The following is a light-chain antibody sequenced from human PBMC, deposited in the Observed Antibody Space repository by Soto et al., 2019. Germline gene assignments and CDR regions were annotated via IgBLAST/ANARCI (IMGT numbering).Light chain of an antibody. V-gene: IGKV3-15*01. CDR2: DAS. CDR3: QQYNNWPALT. J-gene: IGKJ4*01. Sequence: EIVMTQSPATLSVSPGERVTLSCRASQSISSNLAWYQQKPGQAPRLLISDASTRATGIPARFSGSGSGTEFTLTISSLQSEDSAVYYCQQYNNWPALTFGGGTKVDIK. CDR1: QSISSN.